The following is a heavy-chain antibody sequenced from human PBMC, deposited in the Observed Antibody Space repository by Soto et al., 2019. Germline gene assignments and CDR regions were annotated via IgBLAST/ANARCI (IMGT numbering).Heavy chain of an antibody. J-gene: IGHJ5*02. D-gene: IGHD2-15*01. CDR3: ARGYCSGGSCYSGNWFDP. Sequence: TSETLSLTCAVSGGSISSGGYSWSWIRQPPGKGLEWIGYIYHSGSTYYNPSLKSRVTISVDRSKNQFSLKLSSVTAADTAVYYCARGYCSGGSCYSGNWFDPWGQGTLVTVSS. CDR2: IYHSGST. V-gene: IGHV4-30-2*01. CDR1: GGSISSGGYS.